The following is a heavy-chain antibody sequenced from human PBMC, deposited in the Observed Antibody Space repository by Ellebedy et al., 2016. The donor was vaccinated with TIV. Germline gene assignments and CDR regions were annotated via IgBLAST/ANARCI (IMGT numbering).Heavy chain of an antibody. V-gene: IGHV1-3*01. J-gene: IGHJ4*02. Sequence: AASVKVSCKASGYTFTSYAMHWVRQAPGQRLEWMGWINSGNGNTKYSQKFQGRVTITRDTSANTAYMELSSLRAEDTAVYYCPRDGGSYSDFDYWGQGTLVTVSS. CDR1: GYTFTSYA. D-gene: IGHD1-26*01. CDR2: INSGNGNT. CDR3: PRDGGSYSDFDY.